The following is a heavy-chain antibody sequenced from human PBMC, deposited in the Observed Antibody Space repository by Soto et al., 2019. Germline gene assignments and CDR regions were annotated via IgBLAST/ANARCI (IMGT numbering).Heavy chain of an antibody. CDR3: AKLTGSDYDFWSGYYTGDYYYGMDV. V-gene: IGHV3-23*01. D-gene: IGHD3-3*01. CDR2: ISGSGGST. J-gene: IGHJ6*02. Sequence: GGSLRLSCAASGFTFSSYAMSWVRQAPGKGLEWVSAISGSGGSTYYADSVKGRFTISRDNSKNTLYLQMNSLRAEDTAVYYCAKLTGSDYDFWSGYYTGDYYYGMDVWGQGTTVTVSS. CDR1: GFTFSSYA.